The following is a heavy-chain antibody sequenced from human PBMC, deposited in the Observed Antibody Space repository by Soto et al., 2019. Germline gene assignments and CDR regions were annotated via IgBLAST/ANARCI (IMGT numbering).Heavy chain of an antibody. D-gene: IGHD6-13*01. CDR3: ARNTVSAAGADYYGLDV. CDR1: GFTFSSYW. J-gene: IGHJ6*02. Sequence: PGGSLRLSCAASGFTFSSYWMSWVRQAPGRGLEWVSYMSSSGATIYYADSVKGRFTISRDNAKNSLYLQMNSLRADDTAVYYCARNTVSAAGADYYGLDVWGQGTTVTVSS. V-gene: IGHV3-11*01. CDR2: MSSSGATI.